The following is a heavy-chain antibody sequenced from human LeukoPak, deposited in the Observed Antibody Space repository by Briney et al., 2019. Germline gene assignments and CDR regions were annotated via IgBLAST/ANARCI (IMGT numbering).Heavy chain of an antibody. D-gene: IGHD3-10*01. J-gene: IGHJ5*02. V-gene: IGHV1-8*03. CDR1: GYTFTSYD. CDR3: ARDYPSLPLDP. CDR2: MNPNSGNT. Sequence: ASVKVSCKASGYTFTSYDINWVRQATGQGLEWMGWMNPNSGNTGYAQKFQGRVTITADKSTSTAYMELSSLRSEDTAVYYCARDYPSLPLDPWGQGTLVTVSS.